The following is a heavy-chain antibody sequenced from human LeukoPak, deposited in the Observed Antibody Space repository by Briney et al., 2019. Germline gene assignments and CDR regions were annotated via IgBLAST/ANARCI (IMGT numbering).Heavy chain of an antibody. J-gene: IGHJ4*02. CDR3: ARETGGHEY. CDR1: GYTFTAHY. D-gene: IGHD3-16*01. V-gene: IGHV1-2*02. Sequence: EASVKVSCKAPGYTFTAHYVRWVRQAPGQGLEWMGWINPNSGETNYAQDFQGRVTLTRDTSISTAYMELNRLTSDDTAMYHCARETGGHEYWGQGTLVTVSS. CDR2: INPNSGET.